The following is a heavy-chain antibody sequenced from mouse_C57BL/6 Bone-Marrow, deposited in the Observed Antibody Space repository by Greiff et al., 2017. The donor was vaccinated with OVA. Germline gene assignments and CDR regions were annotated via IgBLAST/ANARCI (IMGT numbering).Heavy chain of an antibody. D-gene: IGHD4-1*02. V-gene: IGHV1-82*01. Sequence: HVQLQPSGPELVKPGASVKISCKASGYAFSSSWMNWVKQRPGTGLEWIGRISPGDGDTNYNGKFKGKATLTADKSSSTAYMQLSSLTSEDSAVYICARSSTGRYLDVWGTGTTVTVST. CDR2: ISPGDGDT. CDR3: ARSSTGRYLDV. CDR1: GYAFSSSW. J-gene: IGHJ1*03.